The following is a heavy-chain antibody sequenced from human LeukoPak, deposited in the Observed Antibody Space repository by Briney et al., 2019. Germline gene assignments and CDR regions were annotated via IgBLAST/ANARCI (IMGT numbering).Heavy chain of an antibody. CDR1: GFTFSSYS. CDR2: ISSSSSYI. Sequence: GGSLRLSCAASGFTFSSYSMNWVRHAPGKGLEWVSSISSSSSYIYYADSVRGRFTISRDNAKNSLYLQMNSLRAEDTAVYYCARGNIAVVPAPLEGPFDIWGQGTMVTVSS. J-gene: IGHJ3*02. D-gene: IGHD2-2*01. V-gene: IGHV3-21*01. CDR3: ARGNIAVVPAPLEGPFDI.